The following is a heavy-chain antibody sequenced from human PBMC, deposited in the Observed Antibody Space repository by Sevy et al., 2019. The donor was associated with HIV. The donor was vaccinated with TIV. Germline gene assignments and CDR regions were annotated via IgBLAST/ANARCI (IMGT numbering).Heavy chain of an antibody. Sequence: GESLKISCKGSGYNFSGYWVGWVRQMPGKGLECMGIIYPTDSHIIYSPSLQGQVTISVDKSITTAYLQWRSLETSDTAMYYCARSSFYYDNSGFYPFDFWGQGTLVTVSS. D-gene: IGHD3-22*01. J-gene: IGHJ4*02. CDR3: ARSSFYYDNSGFYPFDF. CDR2: IYPTDSHI. CDR1: GYNFSGYW. V-gene: IGHV5-51*01.